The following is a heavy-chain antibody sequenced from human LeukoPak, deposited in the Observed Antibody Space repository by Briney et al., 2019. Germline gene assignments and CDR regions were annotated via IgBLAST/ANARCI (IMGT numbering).Heavy chain of an antibody. D-gene: IGHD3-10*01. CDR3: ARRVDWFDP. V-gene: IGHV4-59*12. CDR2: IYYSGST. J-gene: IGHJ5*02. CDR1: GDSISSYY. Sequence: PSETLSLTCTVSGDSISSYYWSWIRQPPGKGLEWIGYIYYSGSTNYNPSLKSRVTISIDTSKNQFSLKLSSVTAADTAVYYCARRVDWFDPWGQGTLVTVSS.